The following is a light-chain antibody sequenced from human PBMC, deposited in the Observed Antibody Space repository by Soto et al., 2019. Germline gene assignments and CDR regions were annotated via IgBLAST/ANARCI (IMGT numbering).Light chain of an antibody. Sequence: QSALTQPPSASGTPGQRVTISCSGSSSNIGSNYVYWYQQLPGTAPKLLIYRNNQRPSGVPDRFSGSKSGTSASLAISGLRSEDEADYYCVAWDDSLSGPNGVFGGGTKLTVL. CDR1: SSNIGSNY. CDR3: VAWDDSLSGPNGV. CDR2: RNN. J-gene: IGLJ3*02. V-gene: IGLV1-47*01.